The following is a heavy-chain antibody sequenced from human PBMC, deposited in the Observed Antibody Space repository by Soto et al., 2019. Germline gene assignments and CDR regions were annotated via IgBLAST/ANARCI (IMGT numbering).Heavy chain of an antibody. J-gene: IGHJ6*02. CDR1: GFSLTTNGVG. CDR2: IYWDGEK. Sequence: QITLKESGPTLVKPTQTLTLTCNLSGFSLTTNGVGVAWIRQPPGKALEWLALIYWDGEKRYSPSLRSRLTITKDTSKNQVVLTMTNMDPVDTATYFCAHRYYYGSSGYLGGMDVWGQGTTVTVSS. D-gene: IGHD3-22*01. V-gene: IGHV2-5*02. CDR3: AHRYYYGSSGYLGGMDV.